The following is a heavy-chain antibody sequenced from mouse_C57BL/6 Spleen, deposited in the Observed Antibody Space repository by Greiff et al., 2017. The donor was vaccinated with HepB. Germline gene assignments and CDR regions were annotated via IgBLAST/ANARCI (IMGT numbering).Heavy chain of an antibody. J-gene: IGHJ4*01. Sequence: EVQLQQSGPELVKPGASVKISCKASGYTFTDYYMNWVKQSHGKSLEWIGDINPNNGGTSYNQKFKGKATLTVDKSTTTAYMELRSLTSEDSAVYYCARSWAMDYWGQRTSVTVSS. V-gene: IGHV1-26*01. CDR2: INPNNGGT. CDR3: ARSWAMDY. CDR1: GYTFTDYY.